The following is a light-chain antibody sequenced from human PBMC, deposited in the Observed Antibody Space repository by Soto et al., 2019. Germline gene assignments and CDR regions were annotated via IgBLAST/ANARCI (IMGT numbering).Light chain of an antibody. V-gene: IGLV1-40*01. J-gene: IGLJ3*02. CDR2: GNS. Sequence: QSVLTQPPSVSGAPGQRVTISCTGSSSNIGAGYDVHWYQQLPGTAPKLLIYGNSNRPSGVPDRFSGSKACTSASLAITGVQAEDEGDYYCQSYDSSLSGWVFGGGTKLTVL. CDR1: SSNIGAGYD. CDR3: QSYDSSLSGWV.